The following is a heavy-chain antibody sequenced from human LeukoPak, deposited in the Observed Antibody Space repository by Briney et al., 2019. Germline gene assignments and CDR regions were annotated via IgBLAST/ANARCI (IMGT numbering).Heavy chain of an antibody. CDR2: INPNSGGT. D-gene: IGHD5-12*01. J-gene: IGHJ5*02. CDR1: GYTFTGYY. V-gene: IGHV1-2*06. CDR3: ARDKGGYSGYDPQYNWFDP. Sequence: ASVKVSCKASGYTFTGYYMHWVRQAPGQGLEWMGRINPNSGGTNYAQKFQGRVTMTRDTSISTAYMELSRLRSDDTAVYYCARDKGGYSGYDPQYNWFDPWGQGTLVTVSS.